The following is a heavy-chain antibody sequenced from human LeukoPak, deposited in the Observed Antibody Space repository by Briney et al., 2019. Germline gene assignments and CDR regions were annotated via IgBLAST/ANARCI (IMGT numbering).Heavy chain of an antibody. J-gene: IGHJ4*02. CDR2: IKSKTDGGTT. D-gene: IGHD3-10*01. V-gene: IGHV3-15*01. CDR3: TTGPYDYGSGTYYH. Sequence: GGSLRLSCAASGFTFSNAWMSWVRQAPGKGLEWVGRIKSKTDGGTTDYGAPVKGRFTISRDDSKNTLYVQMNSLKTEDTAVYYCTTGPYDYGSGTYYHWGQGTLVTVSS. CDR1: GFTFSNAW.